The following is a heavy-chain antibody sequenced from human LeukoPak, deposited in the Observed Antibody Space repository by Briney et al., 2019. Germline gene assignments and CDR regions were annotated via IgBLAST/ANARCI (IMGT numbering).Heavy chain of an antibody. V-gene: IGHV4-59*01. J-gene: IGHJ5*02. CDR2: TFYSGNA. CDR3: AREEIRSWFDP. Sequence: SETLSLTCTVSGGSISNYYWYWMRQPPGKGLEWIGHTFYSGNANYNTSLKSRVTISVDTSKNQFSLNLSSVTAADTAVYYCAREEIRSWFDPWGQGTLVTVSS. CDR1: GGSISNYY. D-gene: IGHD5-24*01.